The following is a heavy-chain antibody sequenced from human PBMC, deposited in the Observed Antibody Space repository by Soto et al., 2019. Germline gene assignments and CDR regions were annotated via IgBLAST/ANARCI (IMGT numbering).Heavy chain of an antibody. CDR2: INHSGNS. J-gene: IGHJ4*02. D-gene: IGHD3-16*01. CDR3: ARRKTFSPYYFDY. CDR1: GGSFCGCY. V-gene: IGHV4-34*01. Sequence: QVQIQRGAGLLLPSATLSLPCVVYGGSFCGCYWSWFRQSPGRGLEWIGEINHSGNSNYNPSLKSRITMSVDTPKNQFSLELSSVTAADTALYYCARRKTFSPYYFDYWGQGTLVTVSS.